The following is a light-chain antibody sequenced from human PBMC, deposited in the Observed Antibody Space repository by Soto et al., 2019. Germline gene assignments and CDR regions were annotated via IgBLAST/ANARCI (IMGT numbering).Light chain of an antibody. V-gene: IGLV2-14*01. CDR1: SSDVGGYNY. CDR3: SSYTSFSTYV. CDR2: EVS. J-gene: IGLJ1*01. Sequence: QSALTQPASVSGSPGQSITISCTGTSSDVGGYNYVSWYQQHPGKAPKLMIYEVSNRPSGVSNRFSGSKSDNTASLTISGLQAEDVADYYCSSYTSFSTYVFGTGTKLTVL.